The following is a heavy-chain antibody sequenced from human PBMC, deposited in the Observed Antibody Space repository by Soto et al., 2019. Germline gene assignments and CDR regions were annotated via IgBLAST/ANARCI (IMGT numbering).Heavy chain of an antibody. CDR3: ARGITELGYCSSTSCLLNYYYGMDV. J-gene: IGHJ6*02. CDR2: IKQDGSEK. Sequence: GGSLRLSCAASGFTFSSYAMSWVRQAPGKGLEWVANIKQDGSEKYYVDSVKGRFTISRDNAKNSLYLQMNSLRAEDTAVYYCARGITELGYCSSTSCLLNYYYGMDVWGQGTTVTVSS. CDR1: GFTFSSYA. D-gene: IGHD2-2*01. V-gene: IGHV3-7*03.